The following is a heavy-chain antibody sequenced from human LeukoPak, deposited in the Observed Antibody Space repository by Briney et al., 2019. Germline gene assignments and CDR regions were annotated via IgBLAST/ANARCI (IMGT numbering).Heavy chain of an antibody. CDR3: ARGSPPRRNYDSRGYYSYYFDY. CDR2: ISAYDGNT. J-gene: IGHJ4*02. CDR1: GYTFTSYG. V-gene: IGHV1-18*01. Sequence: ASVKVFCKTSGYTFTSYGISWLRQAPGQGFEWMGWISAYDGNTHYAQKLQGRVTMTTDTSTSTVYMELRSLRSDDTAVYYCARGSPPRRNYDSRGYYSYYFDYWGQGTLVTVSS. D-gene: IGHD3-22*01.